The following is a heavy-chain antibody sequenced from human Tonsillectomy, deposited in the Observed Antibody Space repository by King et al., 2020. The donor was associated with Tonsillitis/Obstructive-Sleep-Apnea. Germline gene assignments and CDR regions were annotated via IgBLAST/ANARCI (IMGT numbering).Heavy chain of an antibody. Sequence: QLQESGPGLVNPSDTLSLTCTVSGGSISSSSYYCGWILQPPGKGLECHGSIYYIGSTYYNPSLTSRVNISVATAKNQFSLKLSSVTAADTAVYYCARGPTKYCSSTSCYEYYFDYWGQGTLVTVSS. CDR3: ARGPTKYCSSTSCYEYYFDY. J-gene: IGHJ4*02. V-gene: IGHV4-39*01. CDR1: GGSISSSSYY. CDR2: IYYIGST. D-gene: IGHD2-2*01.